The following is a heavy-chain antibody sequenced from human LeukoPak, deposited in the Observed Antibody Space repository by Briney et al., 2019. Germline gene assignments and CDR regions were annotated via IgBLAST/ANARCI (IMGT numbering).Heavy chain of an antibody. CDR3: ARGMIQLWLRSGWFDP. D-gene: IGHD5-18*01. CDR1: GYSFTSYW. Sequence: GESLRISCKGSGYSFTSYWISWVRQMPGKGLEWMGRIDPSDSYTNYSPSFQGHVTISADKSISTAYLQWSSLKASDTAMYYCARGMIQLWLRSGWFDPWGQGTLVTVSS. J-gene: IGHJ5*02. CDR2: IDPSDSYT. V-gene: IGHV5-10-1*01.